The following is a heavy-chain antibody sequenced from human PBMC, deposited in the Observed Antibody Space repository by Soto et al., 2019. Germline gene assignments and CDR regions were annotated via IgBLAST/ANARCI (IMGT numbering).Heavy chain of an antibody. J-gene: IGHJ6*02. CDR3: AKDLGGGDYYYYYGMDV. CDR1: GFTFSSYG. Sequence: QVQLVESGGGVVQPGRSLRLSCAASGFTFSSYGMHWVRQAPGKGLEWVAVISYDGSNKYYADSVKGRFTISRDNSENTLYLQMNSLRAEDTAVYYCAKDLGGGDYYYYYGMDVWGQGTTVTVSS. CDR2: ISYDGSNK. D-gene: IGHD1-26*01. V-gene: IGHV3-30*18.